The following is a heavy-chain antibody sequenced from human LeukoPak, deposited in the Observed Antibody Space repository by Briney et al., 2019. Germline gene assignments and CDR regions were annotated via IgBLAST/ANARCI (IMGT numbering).Heavy chain of an antibody. Sequence: PGGSLRLSCEASGFTFSSYGMHWVRQAPGKGLEWVSAISGSAATTFYADSVKGRFTISRDNSKNTLYLQKNSLRAEDTAVYYCAKDGVLGATGTTDYWGQGTLVTVSS. D-gene: IGHD1-1*01. J-gene: IGHJ4*02. V-gene: IGHV3-NL1*01. CDR3: AKDGVLGATGTTDY. CDR2: ISGSAATT. CDR1: GFTFSSYG.